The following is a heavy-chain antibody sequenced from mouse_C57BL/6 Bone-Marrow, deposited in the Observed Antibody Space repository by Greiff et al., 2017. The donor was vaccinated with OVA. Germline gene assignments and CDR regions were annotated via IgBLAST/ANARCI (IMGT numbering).Heavy chain of an antibody. CDR1: GYSITSGYY. J-gene: IGHJ4*01. V-gene: IGHV3-6*01. CDR3: ARKGKDMDY. Sequence: EVKLQESGPGLVKPSQSLSLTCSVTGYSITSGYYWNWIRQFPGNKLEWMGYISYDGSNNYNPSLKNRISITRDTSKNQFFLKLNSVTTEDTATYYCARKGKDMDYWGQGTSVTVSS. CDR2: ISYDGSN.